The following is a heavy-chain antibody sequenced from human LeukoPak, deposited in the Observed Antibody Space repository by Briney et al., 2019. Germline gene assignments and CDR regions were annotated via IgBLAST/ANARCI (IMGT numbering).Heavy chain of an antibody. V-gene: IGHV3-53*01. CDR2: IYSGGKT. J-gene: IGHJ4*02. D-gene: IGHD6-13*01. CDR1: GFIVSSNH. Sequence: PGGSLRLSCAASGFIVSSNHMNWVRQAPGKGLEWVSVIYSGGKTFYADSVKGRFTISRDSSENTLYLQVNSLRAEDTAVYYCARSYSSSPLGYWGQGTLVTVSS. CDR3: ARSYSSSPLGY.